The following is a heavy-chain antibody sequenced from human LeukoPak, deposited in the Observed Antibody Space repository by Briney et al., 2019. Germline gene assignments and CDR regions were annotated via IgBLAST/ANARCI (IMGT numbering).Heavy chain of an antibody. V-gene: IGHV1-18*01. J-gene: IGHJ4*02. CDR3: ARAGQLDY. Sequence: GASVKVSCKASRYPFTRSGIIWVPQSPGHRLEWMGWINTNNVNRNYAQKLQGRVTMTTDTSTNTAYMELMSLTSDDTAVYYCARAGQLDYWGQGTLVTVSS. D-gene: IGHD1-1*01. CDR2: INTNNVNR. CDR1: RYPFTRSG.